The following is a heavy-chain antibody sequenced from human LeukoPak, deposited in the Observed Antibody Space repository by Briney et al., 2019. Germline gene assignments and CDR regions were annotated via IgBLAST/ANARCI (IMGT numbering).Heavy chain of an antibody. CDR3: TTNAAALDY. Sequence: ASVKVSCKASGYTFTSYGISWVRQAPGQGLEWMGWLNPSDNGVNYAQKFKGRVAMTRDTSISTAYVEVTRLTSDDTAVYYCTTNAAALDYWGQGTLVTVSS. J-gene: IGHJ4*02. CDR2: LNPSDNGV. D-gene: IGHD6-13*01. CDR1: GYTFTSYG. V-gene: IGHV1-2*02.